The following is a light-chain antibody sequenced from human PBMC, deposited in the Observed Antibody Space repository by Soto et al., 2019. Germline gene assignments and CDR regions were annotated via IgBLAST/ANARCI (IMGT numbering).Light chain of an antibody. J-gene: IGKJ2*01. CDR2: GAS. V-gene: IGKV3-20*01. CDR1: QSVSSNH. CDR3: QQYGSSTYT. Sequence: EIVLTQSPGSLSLSPRERATLSCRVSQSVSSNHLAWYQQKPGQAPRLLIYGASRRATGIPDRFSGSGSGTDFTLTISRLEPEDFAVYYCQQYGSSTYTFGQGTKVEIK.